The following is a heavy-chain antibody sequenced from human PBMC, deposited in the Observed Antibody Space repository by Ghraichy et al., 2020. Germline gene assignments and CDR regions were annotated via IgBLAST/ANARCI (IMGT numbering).Heavy chain of an antibody. V-gene: IGHV3-53*01. CDR1: GFTVSSNY. D-gene: IGHD3-3*01. J-gene: IGHJ6*02. CDR3: ARAGYRFLEWLSPGGGYGMDV. CDR2: IYSGGST. Sequence: GGSLRLSCAASGFTVSSNYMSWVRQAPGKGLEWVSVIYSGGSTYYADSVKGRFTISRDNSKNTLYLQMNSLRAEDTAVYYCARAGYRFLEWLSPGGGYGMDVWGQGTTVTVSS.